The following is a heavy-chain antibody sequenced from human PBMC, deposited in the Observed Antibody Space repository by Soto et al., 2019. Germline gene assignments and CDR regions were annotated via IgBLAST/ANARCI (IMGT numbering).Heavy chain of an antibody. Sequence: QVQLVQSGAEVQKPGSSVKVSCKASGGTFSSYTISWVRQAPGQGLEWMGRIIPILGIANYAQKFQGRVTITADKSTSTAYMELSSLRSEDTAVYYCARTYYYGSGIFDYWGQGTLVTVSS. J-gene: IGHJ4*02. CDR2: IIPILGIA. D-gene: IGHD3-10*01. CDR1: GGTFSSYT. CDR3: ARTYYYGSGIFDY. V-gene: IGHV1-69*02.